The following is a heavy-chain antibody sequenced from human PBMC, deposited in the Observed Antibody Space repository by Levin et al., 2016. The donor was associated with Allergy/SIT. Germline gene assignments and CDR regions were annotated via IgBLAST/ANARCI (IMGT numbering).Heavy chain of an antibody. CDR3: VAYLRGYPY. J-gene: IGHJ4*02. V-gene: IGHV3-72*01. Sequence: GESLKISCAASGFTFSDHYMDWVRQTPGKGLEWVGRIRNRANSYSIQYAASVRGRFTISRDDSKNSLSLQMNSLGTEDTAVYYCVAYLRGYPYWGQGTLVTASS. CDR2: IRNRANSYSI. CDR1: GFTFSDHY. D-gene: IGHD5-12*01.